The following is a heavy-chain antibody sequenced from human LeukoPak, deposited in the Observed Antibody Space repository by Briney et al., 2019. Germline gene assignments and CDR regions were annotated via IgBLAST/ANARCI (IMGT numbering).Heavy chain of an antibody. J-gene: IGHJ6*03. CDR3: ATNGYYCMDV. Sequence: SGTLSLTCAVSGASLSRRITWWGWVGQPPGRGLEWIGEIYHSGGANYNPSLKSRITISVDKSQNQFSLKVNSLTAADTAVYYCATNGYYCMDVWGKGTTVTVSS. V-gene: IGHV4-4*02. CDR2: IYHSGGA. D-gene: IGHD2-8*01. CDR1: GASLSRRITW.